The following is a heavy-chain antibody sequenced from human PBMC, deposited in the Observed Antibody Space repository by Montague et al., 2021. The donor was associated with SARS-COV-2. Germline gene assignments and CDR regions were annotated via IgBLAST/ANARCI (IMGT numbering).Heavy chain of an antibody. V-gene: IGHV2-70*04. CDR2: IDWDDDK. D-gene: IGHD3-9*01. J-gene: IGHJ3*02. CDR3: ARSYYDILTNYYDAFDI. Sequence: PALVKPTQTLTLTCTLSGFSLSTSGMRASWIRQPPGKALGWLARIDWDDDKFYSTSLKTRLTISKDTSKNQVVLTMTNMDPVDTATYYCARSYYDILTNYYDAFDIWGQGTMVTVSS. CDR1: GFSLSTSGMR.